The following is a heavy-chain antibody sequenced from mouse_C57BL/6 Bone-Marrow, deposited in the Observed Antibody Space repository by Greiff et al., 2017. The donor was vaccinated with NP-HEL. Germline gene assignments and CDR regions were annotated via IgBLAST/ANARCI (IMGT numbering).Heavy chain of an antibody. CDR3: ARDYGSSYAWFAY. CDR1: GYTFTSYW. D-gene: IGHD1-1*01. CDR2: IYPGSGST. Sequence: QVQLKQPGAELVKPGASVKMSCKASGYTFTSYWITWVKQRPRQGLEWIGDIYPGSGSTNYNEKFKSKATLTVDTSSSTAYMQLSSLTSEDSAVYYCARDYGSSYAWFAYWGQGTLVTVSA. J-gene: IGHJ3*01. V-gene: IGHV1-55*01.